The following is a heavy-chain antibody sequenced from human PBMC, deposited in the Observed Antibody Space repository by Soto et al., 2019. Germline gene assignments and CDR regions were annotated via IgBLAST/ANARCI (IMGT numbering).Heavy chain of an antibody. J-gene: IGHJ4*02. CDR2: ISGSGGST. D-gene: IGHD4-17*01. V-gene: IGHV3-48*02. Sequence: EVQLVESGGGLVQPGGSLRLSCAASGFTFSSYGMNWVRQAPGKGLEWVSYISGSGGSTYYADSVKGRFTISRDNAQNSLFLQMNSLREEDTAVYYCARDIGYGDFWGQGTLVTVSS. CDR1: GFTFSSYG. CDR3: ARDIGYGDF.